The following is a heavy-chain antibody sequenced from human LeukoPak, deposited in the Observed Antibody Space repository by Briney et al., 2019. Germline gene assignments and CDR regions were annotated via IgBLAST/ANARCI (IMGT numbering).Heavy chain of an antibody. J-gene: IGHJ6*03. CDR2: ISYDGSNK. CDR1: GFTFSSYA. V-gene: IGHV3-30-3*01. CDR3: ARDPQGSYYYMDV. Sequence: GGSLRPSCAASGFTFSSYAMHWVRQAPGKGLEWVAVISYDGSNKYYADSVKGRFTISRDNSKNTLYLQMNSLRAEDTAVYYCARDPQGSYYYMDVWGKGTTVTVSS.